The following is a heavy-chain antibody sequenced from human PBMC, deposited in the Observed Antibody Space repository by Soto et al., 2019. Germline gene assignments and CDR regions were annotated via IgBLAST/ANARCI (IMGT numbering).Heavy chain of an antibody. CDR1: GFTFSNYA. V-gene: IGHV3-30*18. Sequence: GSLRLSCAASGFTFSNYAMHWVRQAPGKGLEWVAVISYDGRNEYYADSVKGRFTISRDNAKNTLELQINSLRVEDTAVYYCAKGTEKSVLMVYASLFDFWGQGTLVTVSS. J-gene: IGHJ4*02. CDR3: AKGTEKSVLMVYASLFDF. D-gene: IGHD2-8*01. CDR2: ISYDGRNE.